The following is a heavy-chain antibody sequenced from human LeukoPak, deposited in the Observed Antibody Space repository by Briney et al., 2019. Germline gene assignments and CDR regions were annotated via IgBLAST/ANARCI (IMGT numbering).Heavy chain of an antibody. J-gene: IGHJ5*02. D-gene: IGHD1-26*01. V-gene: IGHV4-31*03. CDR2: IYSTGTT. Sequence: SETLSLTCSVSGDSISSGGYYWHWIRQHPEKGLEWIGYIYSTGTTYYNPSLTSRLTMSLDTSKNQFSLKVTSVTAADTAVYFCARDRPDTTSPTTVGRFDPWGQGTLVTASS. CDR3: ARDRPDTTSPTTVGRFDP. CDR1: GDSISSGGYY.